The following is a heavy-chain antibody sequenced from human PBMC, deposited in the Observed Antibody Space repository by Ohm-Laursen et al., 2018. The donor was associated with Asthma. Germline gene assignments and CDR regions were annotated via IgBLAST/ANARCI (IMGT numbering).Heavy chain of an antibody. CDR3: AKTFDDFWSGYYFQH. V-gene: IGHV1-69*13. CDR2: IIPIFGTA. J-gene: IGHJ1*01. D-gene: IGHD3-3*01. Sequence: SVKVSCKASGGTFSSYAISWVRQAPGQGLEWMGGIIPIFGTANYAQKFQGRVTITADESTSTAYMELSSLRSEDTAVYYCAKTFDDFWSGYYFQHWGQGTLVTVSS. CDR1: GGTFSSYA.